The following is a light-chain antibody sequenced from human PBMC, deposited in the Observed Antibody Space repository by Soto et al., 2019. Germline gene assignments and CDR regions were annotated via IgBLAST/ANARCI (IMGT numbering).Light chain of an antibody. V-gene: IGLV1-51*01. CDR3: GTWDKSLNAEV. CDR1: SSNIGSYS. CDR2: DND. Sequence: QSVLTQPPSVSAAPGQKVTISCSGSSSNIGSYSVSWYQQVPGAAPKLLIYDNDKRPSGIPDRFSASRSGTSATLGITELQTGDEADYYCGTWDKSLNAEVFGGGTKVTVL. J-gene: IGLJ2*01.